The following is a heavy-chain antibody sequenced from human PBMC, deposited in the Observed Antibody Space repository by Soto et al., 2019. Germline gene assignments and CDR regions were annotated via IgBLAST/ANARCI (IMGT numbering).Heavy chain of an antibody. CDR3: ATQYYYDSSTLVAFDI. V-gene: IGHV4-30-4*01. J-gene: IGHJ3*02. CDR2: IYYSGIT. D-gene: IGHD3-22*01. CDR1: GGSISRGDYY. Sequence: SETLSLTCTVSGGSISRGDYYWSWIRQPPGKGLEWIGYIYYSGITYFNPSLKSRVTISVDTSKNQFSLNLSSVTAADTAVYYCATQYYYDSSTLVAFDIWGQGTMVTVSS.